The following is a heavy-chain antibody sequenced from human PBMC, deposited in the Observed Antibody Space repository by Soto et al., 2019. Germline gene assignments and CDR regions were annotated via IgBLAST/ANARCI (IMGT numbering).Heavy chain of an antibody. CDR2: IDSAGRTT. CDR1: GFTFSSDW. CDR3: ARWFTGGNFDYFDF. V-gene: IGHV3-74*01. J-gene: IGHJ4*02. Sequence: GGSLRLSCAASGFTFSSDWMHWFRQAPGKGLVWVSRIDSAGRTTTYADSVKGRFTISRDNAKNTLYLQMNGLRAEDTALYYCARWFTGGNFDYFDFWGQGTQVTVSS. D-gene: IGHD2-21*02.